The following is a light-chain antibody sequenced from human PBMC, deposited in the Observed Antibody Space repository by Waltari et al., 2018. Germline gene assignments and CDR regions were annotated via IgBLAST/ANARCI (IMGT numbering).Light chain of an antibody. CDR1: SSDVGGYNY. CDR2: EVT. V-gene: IGLV2-8*01. Sequence: QSALTQPPSASGSPGQSVTISCTGTSSDVGGYNYVSWYQQNPGKAPKLMIYEVTNRPSGFPYRFSGSKSGNTASLTVSGLQTEDEADYYCSSYAGGSWVFGGGTKLTVL. J-gene: IGLJ3*02. CDR3: SSYAGGSWV.